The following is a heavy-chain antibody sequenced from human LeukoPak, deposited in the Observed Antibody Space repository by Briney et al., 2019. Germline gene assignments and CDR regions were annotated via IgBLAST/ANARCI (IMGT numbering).Heavy chain of an antibody. D-gene: IGHD6-6*01. Sequence: SETLSLTCTISGGSISAYYWSWIRQPPGKGLEWIGYIHYSGTTNYYPSLKSRVTIALDTSKNQFSLKLNSVTAADTAVYYCARFGTSSSRFFDQWGQGTLVTVSS. CDR3: ARFGTSSSRFFDQ. J-gene: IGHJ4*02. CDR2: IHYSGTT. CDR1: GGSISAYY. V-gene: IGHV4-59*01.